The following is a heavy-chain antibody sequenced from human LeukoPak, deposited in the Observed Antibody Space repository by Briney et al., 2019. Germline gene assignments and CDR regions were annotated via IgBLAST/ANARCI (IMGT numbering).Heavy chain of an antibody. V-gene: IGHV1-8*01. D-gene: IGHD6-13*01. CDR2: RNPNCGRT. Sequence: ASVKVSCKASGYTFTNYDINWVRQATGQGLEWMGWRNPNCGRTGFAQKFQGRLTMTADTSISTAYMELSSLTSDDTAVYYCARGPVSTHGMDVWGQGTTVTVSS. J-gene: IGHJ6*02. CDR3: ARGPVSTHGMDV. CDR1: GYTFTNYD.